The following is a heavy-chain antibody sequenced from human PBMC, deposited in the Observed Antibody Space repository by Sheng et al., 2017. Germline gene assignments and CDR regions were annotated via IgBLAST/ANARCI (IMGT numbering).Heavy chain of an antibody. V-gene: IGHV1-69*04. D-gene: IGHD3-10*01. CDR2: IIPILGIA. CDR1: GGTFSSYA. J-gene: IGHJ3*02. Sequence: QVQLVQSGAEVKKPGSSVKVSCKASGGTFSSYAISWVRQAPGQGLEWMGGIIPILGIANYAQKFQGRVTITADKSTSTAYMELSSLRSEDTAVYYCAAETQRGYYGGQTGAFDIWAKGQWSPSLQ. CDR3: AAETQRGYYGGQTGAFDI.